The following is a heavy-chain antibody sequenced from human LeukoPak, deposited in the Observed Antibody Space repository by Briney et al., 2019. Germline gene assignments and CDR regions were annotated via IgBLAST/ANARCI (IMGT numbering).Heavy chain of an antibody. CDR3: ARGWFAGDSSGYYHYYFDY. Sequence: SETLSLTCTVSGGSISSGGYYWSWIRQPPGKGLEWIGEINHSGSTNYNPSLKSRVTISVDTSKNQFSLKLSSVTAADTAVYYCARGWFAGDSSGYYHYYFDYWGQGTLVTVSS. D-gene: IGHD3-22*01. J-gene: IGHJ4*02. V-gene: IGHV4-39*07. CDR1: GGSISSGGYY. CDR2: INHSGST.